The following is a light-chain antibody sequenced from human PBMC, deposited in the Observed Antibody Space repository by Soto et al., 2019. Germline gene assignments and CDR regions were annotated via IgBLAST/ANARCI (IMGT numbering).Light chain of an antibody. CDR2: GAS. V-gene: IGKV1-27*01. CDR1: QGISTY. CDR3: QKYNSGPSPSWT. Sequence: DIQMTQSPSSLSASVGDRVTITCRASQGISTYLGWYQQKPGKVPKLLIYGASTLQSGVPTRFSGSGSGTDFTLTISSLQPEDAATYYCQKYNSGPSPSWTFGQGTKVEIE. J-gene: IGKJ1*01.